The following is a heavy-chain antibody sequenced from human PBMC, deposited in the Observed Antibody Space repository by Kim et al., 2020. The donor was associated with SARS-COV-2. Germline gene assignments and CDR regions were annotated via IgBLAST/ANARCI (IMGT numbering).Heavy chain of an antibody. D-gene: IGHD5-18*01. CDR3: ARVRYSYGWAFDY. J-gene: IGHJ4*02. CDR2: ISSSSSST. CDR1: GFTFSDYY. Sequence: GGSLRLSCAASGFTFSDYYMSWIRQAPGKGLEWVSYISSSSSSTNYADSVKGRFTISRDNAKNSLFLQMNSLRAEDTAVYYCARVRYSYGWAFDYWGQGTLVTVSS. V-gene: IGHV3-11*05.